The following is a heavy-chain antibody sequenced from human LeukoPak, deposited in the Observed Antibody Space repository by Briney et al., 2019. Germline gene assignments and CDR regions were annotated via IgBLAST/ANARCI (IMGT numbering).Heavy chain of an antibody. J-gene: IGHJ4*02. Sequence: GGSLRLSCAASGFTFSTYAMTWVRQAPGKGLEWVSLISGTGGSTYYADSVKGWFTISRDNSKNTLYLQMNSLRAEDTAVYYCARAYSIDILTGYFDYWGQGTLVTVSS. CDR3: ARAYSIDILTGYFDY. V-gene: IGHV3-23*01. D-gene: IGHD3-9*01. CDR1: GFTFSTYA. CDR2: ISGTGGST.